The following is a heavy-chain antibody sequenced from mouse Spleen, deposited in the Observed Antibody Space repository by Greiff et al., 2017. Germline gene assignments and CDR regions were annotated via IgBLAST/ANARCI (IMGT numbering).Heavy chain of an antibody. D-gene: IGHD2-2*01. CDR2: IDPETGGT. Sequence: QVQLQQSGAELVRPGASVTLSCKASGYTFTDYEMHWVKQTPVHGLEWIGAIDPETGGTAYNQKFKGKAILTADKSSSTAYMELRSLTSEDSAVYYCTEGYDGYWYFDVWGAGTTVTVSS. CDR1: GYTFTDYE. V-gene: IGHV1-15*01. J-gene: IGHJ1*01. CDR3: TEGYDGYWYFDV.